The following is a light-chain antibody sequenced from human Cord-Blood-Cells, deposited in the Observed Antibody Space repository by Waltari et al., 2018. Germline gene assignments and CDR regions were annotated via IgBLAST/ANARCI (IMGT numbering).Light chain of an antibody. CDR2: LGS. Sequence: DIVMTQSPLSLPVTPGEPASISCRSSQSLLHSKGYNYLVWYLQKTGQSPQLLIYLGSNRASGVPGRFSGSGSGTDFTLKISSVEAEDVGVYYCMQALQTPPTFGQGTKVEIK. CDR1: QSLLHSKGYNY. CDR3: MQALQTPPT. V-gene: IGKV2-28*01. J-gene: IGKJ1*01.